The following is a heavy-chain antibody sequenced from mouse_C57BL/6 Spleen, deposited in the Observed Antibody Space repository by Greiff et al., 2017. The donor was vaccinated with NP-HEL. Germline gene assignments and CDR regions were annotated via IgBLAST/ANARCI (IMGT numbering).Heavy chain of an antibody. D-gene: IGHD2-4*01. J-gene: IGHJ4*01. Sequence: VQLQQSGAELARPGASVKLSCKASGYTFTSYGISWVKQRTGQGLEWIGEIYPRSGNTYYNEKFKGKATLTADKSSSTAYMELRSLTSEDSAVYFCARGGELRRRAAMDYWGQGTSVTVSS. CDR3: ARGGELRRRAAMDY. V-gene: IGHV1-81*01. CDR2: IYPRSGNT. CDR1: GYTFTSYG.